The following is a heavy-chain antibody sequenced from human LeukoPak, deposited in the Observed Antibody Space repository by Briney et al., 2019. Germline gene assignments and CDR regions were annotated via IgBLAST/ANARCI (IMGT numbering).Heavy chain of an antibody. Sequence: ASVKVSCKASGGTFSSYAISWVRQAPGQGLKWMGRIIPILGIANYAQKFQGRVTITADKSTSTAYMELSSLRSEDTAVYYCARAHYYDSSGYYYAFDIWGQGTMVTVSS. J-gene: IGHJ3*02. D-gene: IGHD3-22*01. V-gene: IGHV1-69*04. CDR3: ARAHYYDSSGYYYAFDI. CDR1: GGTFSSYA. CDR2: IIPILGIA.